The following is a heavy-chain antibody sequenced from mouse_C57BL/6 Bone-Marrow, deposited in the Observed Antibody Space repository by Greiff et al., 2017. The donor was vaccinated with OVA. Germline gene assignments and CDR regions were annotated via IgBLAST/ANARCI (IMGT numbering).Heavy chain of an antibody. D-gene: IGHD2-4*01. CDR2: ISSGGSYT. CDR3: ARLVYYDYPSWYFDV. J-gene: IGHJ1*03. Sequence: EVQLQESGGDLVKPGGSLKLSCAASGFTFSSYGMSWVRQTPDKMLEWVATISSGGSYTYYPDSVKGRFTISRDNAKNTLYLQMSSLKSEDTAMYYCARLVYYDYPSWYFDVWGTGTTVTVSS. CDR1: GFTFSSYG. V-gene: IGHV5-6*01.